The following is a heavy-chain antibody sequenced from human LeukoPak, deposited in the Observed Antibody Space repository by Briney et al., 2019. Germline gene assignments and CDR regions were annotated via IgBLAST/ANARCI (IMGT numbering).Heavy chain of an antibody. V-gene: IGHV3-23*03. CDR2: ISSAGTT. Sequence: VGSLRLSCAASGVTSTSYAMGCGPHAPRERVWNVSVISSAGTTYYADPATGRFTLYKDNFQNTRYLQMNILTAEHTAAYYCATSPYADHCDYWGQGTLVTVSS. D-gene: IGHD4-17*01. CDR3: ATSPYADHCDY. CDR1: GVTSTSYA. J-gene: IGHJ4*02.